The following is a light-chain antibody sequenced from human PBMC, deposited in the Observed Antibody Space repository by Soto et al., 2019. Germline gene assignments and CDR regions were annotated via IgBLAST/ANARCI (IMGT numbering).Light chain of an antibody. CDR2: DAS. Sequence: EIVTTQSPATLSLSPGERATLSCRASQSVGKYLVWYQQKPGQAPRLLIYDASNRATGIPARFSGSGSGTDFTLTISSLEPEDVAVYYCQQRGNRPPWTFGQGTKVDIK. CDR3: QQRGNRPPWT. J-gene: IGKJ1*01. CDR1: QSVGKY. V-gene: IGKV3-11*01.